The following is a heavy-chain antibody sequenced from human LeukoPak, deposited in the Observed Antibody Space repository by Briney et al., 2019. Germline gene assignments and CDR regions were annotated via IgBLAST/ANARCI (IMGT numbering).Heavy chain of an antibody. CDR3: ATSPVLLWFGPYYFDY. CDR1: GFTFSSYA. V-gene: IGHV3-23*01. Sequence: GGSLRLSCAASGFTFSSYAMSWARQAPGKGLEWVSAISGSGGSTYYADSVKGRFTISRDNSKNTLYLQMNSLRAEDTAVYYCATSPVLLWFGPYYFDYWGQGTLVTVSS. D-gene: IGHD3-10*01. CDR2: ISGSGGST. J-gene: IGHJ4*02.